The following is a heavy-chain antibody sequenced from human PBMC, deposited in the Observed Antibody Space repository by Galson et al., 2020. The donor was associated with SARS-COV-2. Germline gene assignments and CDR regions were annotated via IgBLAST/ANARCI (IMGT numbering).Heavy chain of an antibody. CDR2: MNPNSGNT. Sequence: ASVKVSCKTSGYTFTRYDINWVRQATGQGLEWMGWMNPNSGNTGYAQKFQGRITMTKNTSLGTAYMELSSLRSEDTAVYYCARGHVCPIILVVVVTGASYYFDYWGQGTLVTVSS. D-gene: IGHD3-22*01. CDR1: GYTFTRYD. V-gene: IGHV1-8*01. CDR3: ARGHVCPIILVVVVTGASYYFDY. J-gene: IGHJ4*02.